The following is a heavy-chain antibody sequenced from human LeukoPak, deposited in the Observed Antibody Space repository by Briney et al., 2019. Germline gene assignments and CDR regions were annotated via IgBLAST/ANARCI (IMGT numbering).Heavy chain of an antibody. CDR2: IIPIFGTA. V-gene: IGHV1-69*06. D-gene: IGHD3-10*01. CDR1: GGTFSSYA. J-gene: IGHJ4*02. Sequence: ASVKVSCKASGGTFSSYAISWVRQAPGQGLEWMGGIIPIFGTANYAQKFQGRVTITADKSTSTAYMELSSLRSEDTAVYYCARVQDYGSGTALDYWGQGTLVTVSS. CDR3: ARVQDYGSGTALDY.